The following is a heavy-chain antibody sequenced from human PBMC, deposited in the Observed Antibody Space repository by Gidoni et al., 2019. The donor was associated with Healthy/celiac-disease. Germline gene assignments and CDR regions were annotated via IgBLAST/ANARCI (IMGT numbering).Heavy chain of an antibody. CDR3: ARVLAESFLIPYVRMDV. D-gene: IGHD3-3*02. J-gene: IGHJ6*02. CDR2: ISSSGSTI. V-gene: IGHV3-48*03. Sequence: EVQLVESGGGLVQHGGSLRLSCAASGFTFSSYEMNWVRQAPGKGLEWVSYISSSGSTIYYADSVKGRFTISRDNAKNSLYLQMNSLRAEDTAVYYCARVLAESFLIPYVRMDVWGQGTTVTVSS. CDR1: GFTFSSYE.